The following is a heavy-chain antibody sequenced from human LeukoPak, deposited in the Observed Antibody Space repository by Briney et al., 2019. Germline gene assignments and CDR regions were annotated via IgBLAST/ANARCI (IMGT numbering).Heavy chain of an antibody. J-gene: IGHJ4*02. D-gene: IGHD6-19*01. CDR3: ARVSEWLGFDY. Sequence: GGSLRLSCAASGFTFSSYEMNWVRQAPGKGLEWVSYISSSGSTIYYADSVKGRFTISRDNAKNSLYLQMNSLRAEDTAVYYCARVSEWLGFDYWGQGTLVAVSS. CDR1: GFTFSSYE. V-gene: IGHV3-48*03. CDR2: ISSSGSTI.